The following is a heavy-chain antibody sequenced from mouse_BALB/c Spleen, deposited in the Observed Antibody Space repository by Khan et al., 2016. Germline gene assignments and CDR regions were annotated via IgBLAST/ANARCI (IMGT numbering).Heavy chain of an antibody. CDR2: INPGSGGT. Sequence: QVQLQQSGAELVRPGTSVKVSCKASGYAFTNYLIEWVKQRPGQGLEWIGVINPGSGGTNYNETFKGKATLTADKSSSTAYMQLSSLTSDDSAVYCCARYDGNYYAMDYWGQGTSVTVSS. J-gene: IGHJ4*01. D-gene: IGHD2-3*01. V-gene: IGHV1-54*01. CDR3: ARYDGNYYAMDY. CDR1: GYAFTNYL.